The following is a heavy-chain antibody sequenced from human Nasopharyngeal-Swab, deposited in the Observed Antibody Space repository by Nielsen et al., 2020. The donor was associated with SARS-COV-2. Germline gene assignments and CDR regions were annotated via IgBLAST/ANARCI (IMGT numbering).Heavy chain of an antibody. CDR2: IISSGNTI. V-gene: IGHV3-11*01. J-gene: IGHJ4*02. CDR1: GFTFSDYY. D-gene: IGHD3-10*01. CDR3: AGDPPLWFGELLLGLYYFDY. Sequence: GGSLRLSCAASGFTFSDYYMSWIRQAPGKGLEWVAYIISSGNTIYYADSVKGRFTISRDNAKNSLYLQMNSLRAEDTAVYYCAGDPPLWFGELLLGLYYFDYWGQGTLVTVSS.